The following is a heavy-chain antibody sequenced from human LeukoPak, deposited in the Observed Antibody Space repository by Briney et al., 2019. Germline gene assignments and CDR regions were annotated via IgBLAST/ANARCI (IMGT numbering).Heavy chain of an antibody. Sequence: GGSLRLSCAASGFTFSSYGMHWAGQAPGKGLEGVAVISYDGSNKYYPDSVKGRFTISRDNSKNTLYLQMNSLRAEDTAVYYCAKAGEDTAMAYWGQGTLVTVSS. J-gene: IGHJ4*02. CDR3: AKAGEDTAMAY. D-gene: IGHD5-18*01. CDR2: ISYDGSNK. CDR1: GFTFSSYG. V-gene: IGHV3-30*18.